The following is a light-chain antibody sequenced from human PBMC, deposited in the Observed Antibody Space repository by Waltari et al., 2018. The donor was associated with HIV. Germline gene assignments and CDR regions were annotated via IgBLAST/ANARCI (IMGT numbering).Light chain of an antibody. CDR1: SSNIGAGYQ. J-gene: IGLJ1*01. Sequence: QSVLTQPPSVSGAPGQRVTISCTGSSSNIGAGYQVHWYQQLPGTAPKLLIFGNSNRPSGVPDRFSGSKSGTSASLAITGLQAEDEPDYHCQSYDSSLSGYVFGTGTKVTVL. CDR2: GNS. CDR3: QSYDSSLSGYV. V-gene: IGLV1-40*01.